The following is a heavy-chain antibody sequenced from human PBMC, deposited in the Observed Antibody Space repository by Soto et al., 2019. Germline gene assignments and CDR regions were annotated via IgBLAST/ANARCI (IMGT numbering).Heavy chain of an antibody. J-gene: IGHJ4*02. V-gene: IGHV4-39*01. CDR3: ARLKVRGHFDY. D-gene: IGHD3-10*01. CDR2: IYYSGST. Sequence: SETLSLTCPVCGGSISSSSYYWDWIRQPPGKGLEWIGSIYYSGSTYYNPSLKSRVTISVDTSKNQFSLKLSSVTAADTAVYYCARLKVRGHFDYWGQGTLVTVSS. CDR1: GGSISSSSYY.